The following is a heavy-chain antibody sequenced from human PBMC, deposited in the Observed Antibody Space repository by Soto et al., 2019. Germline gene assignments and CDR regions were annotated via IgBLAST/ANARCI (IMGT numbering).Heavy chain of an antibody. J-gene: IGHJ6*02. CDR3: ARQATYTMDV. CDR1: GGSISSGDYY. V-gene: IGHV4-30-4*01. D-gene: IGHD4-4*01. CDR2: IYYSGTT. Sequence: PSESLSLTCTVSGGSISSGDYYWSWIRQPPGKGLEWIGYIYYSGTTYYNPSLKSRVTISVDTSKNQFSLMLTSLTAADTAVYYCARQATYTMDVWGQGTTVTVSS.